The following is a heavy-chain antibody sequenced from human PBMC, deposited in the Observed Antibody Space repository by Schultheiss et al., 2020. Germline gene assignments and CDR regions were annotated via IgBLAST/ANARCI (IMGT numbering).Heavy chain of an antibody. Sequence: SETLSLTCTVSGGSISSYYWSWIRQPPGKGLEWIGYIYYSGSTYYNPSLKSRVTISVDTSKNQFSLKLSSVTAADTAMYYCARRDGYSYFDYWGQGTLVTVSS. D-gene: IGHD5-24*01. V-gene: IGHV4-59*12. CDR1: GGSISSYY. J-gene: IGHJ4*02. CDR3: ARRDGYSYFDY. CDR2: IYYSGST.